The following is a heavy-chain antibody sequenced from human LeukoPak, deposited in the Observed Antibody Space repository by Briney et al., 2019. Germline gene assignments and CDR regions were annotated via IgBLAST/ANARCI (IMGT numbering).Heavy chain of an antibody. D-gene: IGHD3-22*01. Sequence: ASVKVSCKASGYTFTGYYMHWVRQAPGQGLEWMGWINPNSGGTNYAQKFQGRVTMTRDTSISTAYMELSRLRSDGTAVYYCARDLIEVYYYDSSGYYYGYWGQGTLVTVSS. CDR1: GYTFTGYY. CDR2: INPNSGGT. CDR3: ARDLIEVYYYDSSGYYYGY. J-gene: IGHJ4*02. V-gene: IGHV1-2*02.